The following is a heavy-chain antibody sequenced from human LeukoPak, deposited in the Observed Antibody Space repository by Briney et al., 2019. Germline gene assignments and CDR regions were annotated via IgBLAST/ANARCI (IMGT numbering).Heavy chain of an antibody. CDR2: IYYSGST. V-gene: IGHV4-59*11. Sequence: NPSETLSPTCTVSGGSISSHYWSWIRQPPGKGLEWIGGIYYSGSTKFNPSLNSRVTISVDTSKNELSLKLSSVTAADTAVYYCARLSNNWFDPWGQGTLVTVSS. CDR1: GGSISSHY. J-gene: IGHJ5*02. CDR3: ARLSNNWFDP.